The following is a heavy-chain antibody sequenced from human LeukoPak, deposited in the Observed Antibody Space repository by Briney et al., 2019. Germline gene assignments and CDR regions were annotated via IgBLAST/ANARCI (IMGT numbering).Heavy chain of an antibody. D-gene: IGHD3-3*01. J-gene: IGHJ6*02. V-gene: IGHV3-11*01. CDR2: ISSSGSTI. CDR3: ARVSNSGFLEWSIDYGMDV. Sequence: GGSLRLSCAASGFTFSDYYMSWIRQAPGKGRERVSYISSSGSTIYYADSVKGRFTISRDNAKNSLYLQMNSLRAEDTAVYYCARVSNSGFLEWSIDYGMDVWGQGTTVTVSS. CDR1: GFTFSDYY.